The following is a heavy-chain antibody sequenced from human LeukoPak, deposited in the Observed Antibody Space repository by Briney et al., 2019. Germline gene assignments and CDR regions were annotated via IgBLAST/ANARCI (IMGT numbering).Heavy chain of an antibody. CDR2: ISYDGSNK. CDR3: ARGTRQQLVWGSYYGMDV. J-gene: IGHJ6*02. Sequence: GGSLRLSCAASGFTFSSYAMHWVRQAPGKGLEWVAVISYDGSNKYYADSVKGRFTISRDNSKNTLYLQMNSLRAEDTAVYYCARGTRQQLVWGSYYGMDVWGQGTTVTVSS. CDR1: GFTFSSYA. V-gene: IGHV3-30-3*01. D-gene: IGHD6-13*01.